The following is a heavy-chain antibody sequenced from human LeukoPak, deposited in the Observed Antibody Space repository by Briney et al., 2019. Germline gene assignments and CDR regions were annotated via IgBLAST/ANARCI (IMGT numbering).Heavy chain of an antibody. D-gene: IGHD3-10*01. J-gene: IGHJ4*02. CDR1: GGSIRSSSYY. V-gene: IGHV4-39*01. CDR3: ASRHSNYGSGSFDY. CDR2: IYYSGTT. Sequence: PSETLSLTCAVSGGSIRSSSYYWGWIRQPPGKGLEWIGSIYYSGTTYYNPSLKSRVTISVDTSKNQFSLNLNSVTAADTAVYYCASRHSNYGSGSFDYWGQGTLVTVSS.